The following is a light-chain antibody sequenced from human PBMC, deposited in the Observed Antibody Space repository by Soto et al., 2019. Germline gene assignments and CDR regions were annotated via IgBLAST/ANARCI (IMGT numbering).Light chain of an antibody. CDR3: QQYNSYWT. CDR2: KAS. Sequence: QVTQSPSYLSASVGDSVTITCRASQSIRTWLAWYQQKPGTPPELLIYKASSLESGVPSRFSGNGSGTDFALTINNLQPEDCATYYCQQYNSYWTFGLGTKVEIK. CDR1: QSIRTW. V-gene: IGKV1-5*03. J-gene: IGKJ1*01.